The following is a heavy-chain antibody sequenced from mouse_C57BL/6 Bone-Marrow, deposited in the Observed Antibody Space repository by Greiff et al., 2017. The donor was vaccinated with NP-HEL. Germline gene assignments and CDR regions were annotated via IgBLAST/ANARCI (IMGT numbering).Heavy chain of an antibody. Sequence: VQLQQPGAELVRPGSSVKLSCKASGYTFTSYWMDWVKQRPGQGLEWIGNIYPSDSETHYNQKFKDKATLTVDKSSSTAYMQLSSLTSEDSAVYYCARRGTITAVVATRYVDVWGTGTTVTVSS. J-gene: IGHJ1*03. CDR1: GYTFTSYW. CDR2: IYPSDSET. D-gene: IGHD1-1*01. CDR3: ARRGTITAVVATRYVDV. V-gene: IGHV1-61*01.